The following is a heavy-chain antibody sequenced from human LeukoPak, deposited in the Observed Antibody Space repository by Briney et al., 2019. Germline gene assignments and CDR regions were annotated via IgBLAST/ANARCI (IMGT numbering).Heavy chain of an antibody. Sequence: GASVKVSCKASGYTFTSYAMNWVRQAPGQGLEWMGWISAYNGNTNYAQKLQGRVTMTTDTSTSTAYMELRSLRSDDTAVYYCARESYSDYDYVWGSYRSDAFDIWGQGTMVTVSS. J-gene: IGHJ3*02. D-gene: IGHD3-16*02. CDR1: GYTFTSYA. V-gene: IGHV1-18*01. CDR2: ISAYNGNT. CDR3: ARESYSDYDYVWGSYRSDAFDI.